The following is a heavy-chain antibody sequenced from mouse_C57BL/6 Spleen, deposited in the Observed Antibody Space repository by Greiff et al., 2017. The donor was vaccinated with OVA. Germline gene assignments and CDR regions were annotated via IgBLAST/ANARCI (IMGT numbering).Heavy chain of an antibody. J-gene: IGHJ3*01. V-gene: IGHV1-61*01. CDR1: GYTFTSYW. CDR3: ATYGSSSWFAY. CDR2: IYPSDSET. D-gene: IGHD1-1*01. Sequence: VQLQQPGAELVRPGSSVKLSCKASGYTFTSYWMDWVKQRPGQGLEWIGNIYPSDSETHYNQKFKDKATLTVDKSSSTAYMQLSSLTSEDSAVYYCATYGSSSWFAYWGQGTLVAVSA.